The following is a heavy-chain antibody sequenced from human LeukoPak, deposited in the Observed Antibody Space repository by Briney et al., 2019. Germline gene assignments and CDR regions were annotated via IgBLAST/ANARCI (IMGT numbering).Heavy chain of an antibody. CDR2: IKQDGSEK. D-gene: IGHD5-12*01. CDR3: ARDGEGLRVWEIYYFDY. J-gene: IGHJ4*02. V-gene: IGHV3-7*01. CDR1: GFTFSSYW. Sequence: GGSLRLSCAASGFTFSSYWMSWVRQAPGKGLEWVANIKQDGSEKYYVDSVKGRFTISRDNAKNSLYLQMNSLRAEDTAVYYCARDGEGLRVWEIYYFDYWGQGTLVTVSS.